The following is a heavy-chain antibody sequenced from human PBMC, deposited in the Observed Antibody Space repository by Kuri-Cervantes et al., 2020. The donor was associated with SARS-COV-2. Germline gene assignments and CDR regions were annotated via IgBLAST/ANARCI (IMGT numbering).Heavy chain of an antibody. CDR3: ARVQATTVIADF. V-gene: IGHV2-70*11. D-gene: IGHD4-11*01. CDR2: IDWDDDK. Sequence: GPTLPKPTQTLTLAFPFAGFSLSTSGMCVSWIRQPPGKALEWLARIDWDDDKYYSTSLKTRLTISKDTSKNQVVLTMTNVDPVDTATYYCARVQATTVIADFWGQGTLVTVSS. J-gene: IGHJ4*02. CDR1: GFSLSTSGMC.